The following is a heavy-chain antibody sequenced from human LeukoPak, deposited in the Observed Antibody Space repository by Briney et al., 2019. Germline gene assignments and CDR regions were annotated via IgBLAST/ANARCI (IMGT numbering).Heavy chain of an antibody. CDR3: ARGRNYVVY. CDR2: INHSGST. V-gene: IGHV4-34*01. CDR1: GGSFSGYY. J-gene: IGHJ4*02. Sequence: SETLSLTCAVYGGSFSGYYWSWIRQPPGKGLEWIGEINHSGSTNYNPSLKSRVTISVDTSKNQFSLKLSSVTAADTAVYYCARGRNYVVYWGQGTLVTVSS. D-gene: IGHD1-14*01.